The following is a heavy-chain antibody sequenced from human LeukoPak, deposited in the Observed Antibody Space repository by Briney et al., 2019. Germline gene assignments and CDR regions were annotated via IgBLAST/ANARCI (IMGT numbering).Heavy chain of an antibody. CDR3: ARDGLDSSGPVAFDI. Sequence: GGSLRLSCVASEFTVRSNYMSWVRQAPGKGLGWVSIIHIDGETHYADSVKGRFTISRDNSKNTLYLQMNSLRSEDTAVYYCARDGLDSSGPVAFDIWGQGTMVTVSS. D-gene: IGHD3-22*01. V-gene: IGHV3-66*01. CDR1: EFTVRSNY. CDR2: IHIDGET. J-gene: IGHJ3*02.